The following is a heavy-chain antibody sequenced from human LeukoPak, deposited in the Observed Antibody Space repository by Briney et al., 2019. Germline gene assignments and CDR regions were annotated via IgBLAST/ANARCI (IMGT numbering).Heavy chain of an antibody. J-gene: IGHJ4*02. CDR3: ARMMVGPRGYSYGSGNDY. V-gene: IGHV3-48*03. CDR1: GFTFSSYE. CDR2: ISSSCSTI. D-gene: IGHD5-18*01. Sequence: GGSLRLSCAASGFTFSSYEMNWVRQAPGKGLEWVSYISSSCSTIYYADSVKGRFTISRDNAKNSLYLQMNSLRAEDTAVYYCARMMVGPRGYSYGSGNDYWGQGTLVTVSS.